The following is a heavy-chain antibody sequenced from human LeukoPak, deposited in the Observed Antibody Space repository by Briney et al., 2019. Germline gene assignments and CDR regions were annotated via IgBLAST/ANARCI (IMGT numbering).Heavy chain of an antibody. CDR2: ISSSGSSK. Sequence: PGGSPRLSRAASGFTFNSYEMNWVRQAPGKGLEWISYISSSGSSKYYADSVRGRFTISRDNAKNSLFLEMNSLRAEDTAVYHCARESREMATLIDYWGQGTLVTVSS. CDR3: ARESREMATLIDY. D-gene: IGHD5-24*01. V-gene: IGHV3-48*03. CDR1: GFTFNSYE. J-gene: IGHJ4*02.